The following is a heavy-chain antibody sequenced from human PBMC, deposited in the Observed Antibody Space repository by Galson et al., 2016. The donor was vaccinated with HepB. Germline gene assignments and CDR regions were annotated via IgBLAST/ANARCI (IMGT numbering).Heavy chain of an antibody. V-gene: IGHV5-10-1*01. Sequence: QSGAEAKKPVESLRISCHLSGATVTNSWISWVRQVPGQALEWMGRVDATNSYTFYSPSFQGHVTISADKSINTAYLQWSSLKPSDTAIYFCAETVLTAVGDWFDPWGQGTLVTVSS. J-gene: IGHJ5*02. CDR1: GATVTNSW. D-gene: IGHD3-16*01. CDR2: VDATNSYT. CDR3: AETVLTAVGDWFDP.